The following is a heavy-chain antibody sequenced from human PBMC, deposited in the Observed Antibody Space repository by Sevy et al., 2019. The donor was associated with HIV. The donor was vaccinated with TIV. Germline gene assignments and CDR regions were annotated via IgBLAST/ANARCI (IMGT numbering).Heavy chain of an antibody. CDR3: ARAYCSGGRCYSLAY. V-gene: IGHV1-18*01. CDR2: ISPHNGDT. D-gene: IGHD2-15*01. CDR1: GYTSTTYR. J-gene: IGHJ4*02. Sequence: ASVKVSCKISGYTSTTYRITWVRQAPGQGLEWMGWISPHNGDTDYAQKLQDRITMITDTSTTTVYMELTSLRSDDTAVYYCARAYCSGGRCYSLAYWGQGTLVTVSS.